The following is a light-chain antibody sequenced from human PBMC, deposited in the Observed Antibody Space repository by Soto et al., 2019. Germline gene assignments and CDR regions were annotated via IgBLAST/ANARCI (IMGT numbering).Light chain of an antibody. Sequence: DIQLTQSPSFLSASVGDRVTLTCRASQGISSFLAWYQQKPGKAPKLLIYAASTLQSGVPSRFSGSGSGTEFTLTISSLQPEDFATYYCQQYKDDAWTFGQGTRVEIK. CDR2: AAS. J-gene: IGKJ1*01. V-gene: IGKV1-9*01. CDR3: QQYKDDAWT. CDR1: QGISSF.